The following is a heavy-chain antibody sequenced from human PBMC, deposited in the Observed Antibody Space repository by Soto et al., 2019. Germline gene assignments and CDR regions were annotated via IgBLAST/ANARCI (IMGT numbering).Heavy chain of an antibody. D-gene: IGHD6-13*01. CDR3: AGNSGISAAGTQGWFDP. J-gene: IGHJ5*02. CDR1: GGCMSSSDYY. V-gene: IGHV4-39*01. CDR2: IYYSGHT. Sequence: ETLSLTCTLAGGCMSSSDYYWGWIRQPPGRGLEWIGSIYYSGHTYFNVSLKSRVSMSIDTSKHQFSLTLSSMTAADTAVYYCAGNSGISAAGTQGWFDPWGLGTLVTVSS.